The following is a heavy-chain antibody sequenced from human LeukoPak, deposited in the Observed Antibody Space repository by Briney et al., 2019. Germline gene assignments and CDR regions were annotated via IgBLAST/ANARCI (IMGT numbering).Heavy chain of an antibody. CDR2: INSDGSST. D-gene: IGHD4-17*01. Sequence: PGGSLRLSCAASGFTFSSYWMHWVRQAPGRGLVWVSRINSDGSSTSYADSVKGRFTISRDNAKNTLYLQMNSLRAEDTAVFYCARSDGDRIYYGMDVWGQGTTVTVSS. CDR3: ARSDGDRIYYGMDV. CDR1: GFTFSSYW. J-gene: IGHJ6*02. V-gene: IGHV3-74*01.